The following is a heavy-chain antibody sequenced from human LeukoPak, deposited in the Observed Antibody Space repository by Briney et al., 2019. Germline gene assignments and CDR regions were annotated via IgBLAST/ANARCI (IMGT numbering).Heavy chain of an antibody. Sequence: GESLKISCKGSGYSFTSYWIGWVRQMPGEGLEWMGIIYPGDSDTRYSPSFEGQVTISADKSISTTFLQWSSLKASDTAIYYCARHAGDYGMGYWGQGTLVTVSS. CDR3: ARHAGDYGMGY. CDR1: GYSFTSYW. D-gene: IGHD4-17*01. CDR2: IYPGDSDT. V-gene: IGHV5-51*01. J-gene: IGHJ4*02.